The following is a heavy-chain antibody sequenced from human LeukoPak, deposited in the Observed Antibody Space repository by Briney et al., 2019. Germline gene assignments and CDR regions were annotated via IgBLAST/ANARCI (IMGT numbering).Heavy chain of an antibody. J-gene: IGHJ6*03. V-gene: IGHV1-2*04. Sequence: ASVKVSCKASGYTFTGYYMHWVRQAPGQGLEWMGWINPNSGGTNYAQKFQGWVTMTRDTSISTAYMELSRLRSDDTAVYYCARGKRIAARQYYYYMDVWGKGTTVTVSS. CDR3: ARGKRIAARQYYYYMDV. CDR1: GYTFTGYY. D-gene: IGHD6-6*01. CDR2: INPNSGGT.